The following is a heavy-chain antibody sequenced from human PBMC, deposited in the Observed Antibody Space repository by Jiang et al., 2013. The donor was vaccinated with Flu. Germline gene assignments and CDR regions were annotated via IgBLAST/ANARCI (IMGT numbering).Heavy chain of an antibody. J-gene: IGHJ4*02. D-gene: IGHD2-15*01. CDR2: IQHIGST. CDR1: GVSITRDY. Sequence: ETLSLTCTVSGVSITRDYWNWIRQSPGEVLEWIGFIQHIGSTTKNPSLKSRVSMSVDTSKNQFSLRLSSVSSADTAVYYCARLYCHSGTCYSDYWGQGALVTVSS. CDR3: ARLYCHSGTCYSDY. V-gene: IGHV4-59*01.